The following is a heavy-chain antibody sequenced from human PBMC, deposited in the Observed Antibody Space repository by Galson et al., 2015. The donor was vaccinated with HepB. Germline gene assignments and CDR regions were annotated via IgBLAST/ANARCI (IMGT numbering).Heavy chain of an antibody. CDR3: ARKTRGGRFFYYFMDI. V-gene: IGHV4-34*01. J-gene: IGHJ6*03. CDR2: VDHSGST. CDR1: GGSFSGFH. D-gene: IGHD3-10*01. Sequence: LSLTCAVSGGSFSGFHWSWIRQPPGKGLEWIGEVDHSGSTNYNPALKSRVTISVDSSKNQISLNVSSLTAADTAVYFCARKTRGGRFFYYFMDIWGKGITVTVS.